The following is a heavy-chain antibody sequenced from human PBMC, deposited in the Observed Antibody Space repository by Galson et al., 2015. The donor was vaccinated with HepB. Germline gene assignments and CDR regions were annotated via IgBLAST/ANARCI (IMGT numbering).Heavy chain of an antibody. D-gene: IGHD3-16*02. Sequence: SLRLSCAASGFTFSSYAMSWVRQAPGKGLEWVSAISGSGGSTYYADSVKGRFTISRDNSKNTLYLQMNSLRAEDTAVYYCAKDWEIVGSTSWYLRLGELSPPGDWGQGTLVTVSS. V-gene: IGHV3-23*01. CDR2: ISGSGGST. CDR3: AKDWEIVGSTSWYLRLGELSPPGD. J-gene: IGHJ4*02. CDR1: GFTFSSYA.